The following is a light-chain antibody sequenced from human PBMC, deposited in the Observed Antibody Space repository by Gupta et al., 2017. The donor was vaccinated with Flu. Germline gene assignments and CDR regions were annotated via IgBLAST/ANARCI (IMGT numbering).Light chain of an antibody. J-gene: IGKJ1*01. CDR1: QSVSTY. CDR3: QQRSNWTRA. CDR2: DAS. V-gene: IGKV3-11*01. Sequence: LTHVRPTEHGCAGERATLSCRASQSVSTYLAVYQHKAGQALRLLIHDASNRATGFPARFSGSASATFSTLTISSLSAEVFAIYCCQQRSNWTRAFGPGTKVEIK.